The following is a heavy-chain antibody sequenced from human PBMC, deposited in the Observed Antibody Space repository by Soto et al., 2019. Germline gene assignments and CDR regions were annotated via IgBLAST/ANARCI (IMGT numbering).Heavy chain of an antibody. Sequence: GESLKISCKGSGYSFTSYWISWVRQMPGKGLEWMGRIDPSDSYTNYSPSFQGHVTISADKSISTAYLQWSSLKASDTAMYYCARLRGVEKYYYYYGMDVWGQGTTVTVSS. CDR2: IDPSDSYT. D-gene: IGHD2-8*01. V-gene: IGHV5-10-1*01. J-gene: IGHJ6*02. CDR3: ARLRGVEKYYYYYGMDV. CDR1: GYSFTSYW.